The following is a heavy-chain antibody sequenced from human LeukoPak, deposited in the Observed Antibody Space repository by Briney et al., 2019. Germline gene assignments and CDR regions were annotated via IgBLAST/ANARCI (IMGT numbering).Heavy chain of an antibody. J-gene: IGHJ6*02. CDR2: IYSGGST. Sequence: GGSLRLSCAASGFTFTNFAISWVRQAPGKGLEWVSVIYSGGSTYYADSVKGRFTISRDNSKNTLYLQMNSLRAEDTAVYYCARDAGLIHYYYYGMDVWGQGTTVTVSS. CDR1: GFTFTNFA. CDR3: ARDAGLIHYYYYGMDV. V-gene: IGHV3-66*01. D-gene: IGHD6-13*01.